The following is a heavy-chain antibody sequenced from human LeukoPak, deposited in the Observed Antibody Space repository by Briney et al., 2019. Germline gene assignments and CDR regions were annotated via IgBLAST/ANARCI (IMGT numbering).Heavy chain of an antibody. V-gene: IGHV4-59*04. CDR2: LYNTRNT. J-gene: IGHJ4*02. CDR3: AKSNGYGLIDY. CDR1: GASISSYY. Sequence: SETLSLTCTVSGASISSYYWSWIRQPPGKGLEWIGYLYNTRNTYYNPSLKSRVTISVDTSKNQFSLKLSSVTAADTAMYYCAKSNGYGLIDYWGQGTLVTVSS. D-gene: IGHD5-12*01.